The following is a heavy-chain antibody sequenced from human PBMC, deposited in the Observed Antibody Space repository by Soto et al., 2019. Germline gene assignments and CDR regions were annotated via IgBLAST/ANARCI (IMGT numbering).Heavy chain of an antibody. CDR3: AKDTGRGGGSVFDY. J-gene: IGHJ4*02. D-gene: IGHD2-15*01. V-gene: IGHV3-23*01. Sequence: EVQLLESGGGLVQPGGSLRLSCAPSGFTFSNYAMSWVRQARGKGLKWVSAISGSGANTYYTDSVKGRFTISRDNFKNTLYLQMSGLRAEDTAVYYCAKDTGRGGGSVFDYWGQGTLVTVSS. CDR2: ISGSGANT. CDR1: GFTFSNYA.